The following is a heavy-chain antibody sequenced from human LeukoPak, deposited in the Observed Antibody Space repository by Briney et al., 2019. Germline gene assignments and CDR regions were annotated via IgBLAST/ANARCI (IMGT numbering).Heavy chain of an antibody. J-gene: IGHJ4*02. Sequence: GGSLRLSCAASGFTFSSYAMSWVRQAPGKGLEWVSAISGGGGSTYYADSVKGRSTISRDNSKNTLYLQMNSLRAEDTAVYYCAKDPAGSGTHDRYFDYWGQGTLVTVSS. V-gene: IGHV3-23*01. CDR2: ISGGGGST. D-gene: IGHD3-10*01. CDR1: GFTFSSYA. CDR3: AKDPAGSGTHDRYFDY.